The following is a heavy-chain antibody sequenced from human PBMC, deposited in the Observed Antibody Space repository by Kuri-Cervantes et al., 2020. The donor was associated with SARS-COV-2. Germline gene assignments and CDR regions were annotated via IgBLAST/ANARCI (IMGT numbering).Heavy chain of an antibody. V-gene: IGHV3-7*03. Sequence: GESLKISCAASGFTFKTYGMHWVRQAPGKGLEWVANIKQDGSEKYYVDSVKGRFTISRDNAKNSLYLQMNSLRAEDTAVYYCAKDCDVWGKGTTVTVSS. CDR2: IKQDGSEK. CDR1: GFTFKTYG. J-gene: IGHJ6*04. CDR3: AKDCDV.